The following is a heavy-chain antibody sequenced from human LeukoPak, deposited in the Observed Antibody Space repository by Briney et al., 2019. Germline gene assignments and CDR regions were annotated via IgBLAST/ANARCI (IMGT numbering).Heavy chain of an antibody. J-gene: IGHJ4*02. Sequence: ASVKVSCKASGYTFTGYYMHWVRQAPGQGLEWMGWINPNSGGTNYAQKFQGRVTMTRDTSISTANMELSRLRSEDTAVYYCARFGGDSSGYYPYYFDYWGQGTLVTVSS. CDR1: GYTFTGYY. V-gene: IGHV1-2*02. CDR3: ARFGGDSSGYYPYYFDY. D-gene: IGHD3-22*01. CDR2: INPNSGGT.